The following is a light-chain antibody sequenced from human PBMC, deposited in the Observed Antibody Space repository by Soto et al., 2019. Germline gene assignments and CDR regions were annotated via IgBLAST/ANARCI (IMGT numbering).Light chain of an antibody. V-gene: IGLV4-60*03. CDR2: LEGSGNY. CDR1: SGHSSYI. J-gene: IGLJ1*01. Sequence: QSVLTQSSSASASLGSSVKVTCTLSSGHSSYIIAWHQQQPGKAPRYLMKLEGSGNYNKGSGVPDRFSGSSSGADRYLTISNLQSEDEADYYCETWDSNTHVFGTGTKVTVL. CDR3: ETWDSNTHV.